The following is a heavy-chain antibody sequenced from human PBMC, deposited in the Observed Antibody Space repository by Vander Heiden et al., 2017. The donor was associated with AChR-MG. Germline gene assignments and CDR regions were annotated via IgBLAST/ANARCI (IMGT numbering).Heavy chain of an antibody. CDR2: INHSGST. Sequence: QVQPQQWGAGLLKPSDTLSLTCAVYGGSFSGYYGSWIRQPPGKGLGWIGEINHSGSTNYNPSLKSRVTISVDTSKNQFSLKLSSVTAADTAGYYCARGLNHRVAVAGRDWYFDLWGRGTLVTVSS. D-gene: IGHD6-19*01. V-gene: IGHV4-34*01. J-gene: IGHJ2*01. CDR3: ARGLNHRVAVAGRDWYFDL. CDR1: GGSFSGYY.